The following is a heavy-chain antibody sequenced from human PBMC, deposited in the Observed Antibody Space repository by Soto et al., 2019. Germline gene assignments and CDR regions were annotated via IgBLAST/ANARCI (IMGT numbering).Heavy chain of an antibody. CDR3: ARVNRGITYYYGMDV. J-gene: IGHJ6*02. CDR2: IYHSGGT. D-gene: IGHD2-15*01. V-gene: IGHV4-30-2*01. CDR1: GGSISSGGYS. Sequence: SETLSLTCAVSGGSISSGGYSWSWIRQPPGKGLEWIGYIYHSGGTYYNPSLKSRVTISVDRSKNQFSLKLSSVTAADTAVYYCARVNRGITYYYGMDVWGQGTTVTVSS.